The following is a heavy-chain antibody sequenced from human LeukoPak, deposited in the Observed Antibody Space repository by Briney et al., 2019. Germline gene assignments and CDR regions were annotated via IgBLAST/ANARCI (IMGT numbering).Heavy chain of an antibody. CDR3: ANIRQDVDISMVFDY. D-gene: IGHD5-18*01. Sequence: GESLKISCKGSGYSFTNYWIGWVRQMPGKGLEWMGIIYPGDSDTRYSPSFQGQVTISADKSISTAYLQWSSLKASDTAMYYCANIRQDVDISMVFDYWGQGTLVTVSS. CDR1: GYSFTNYW. J-gene: IGHJ4*02. V-gene: IGHV5-51*01. CDR2: IYPGDSDT.